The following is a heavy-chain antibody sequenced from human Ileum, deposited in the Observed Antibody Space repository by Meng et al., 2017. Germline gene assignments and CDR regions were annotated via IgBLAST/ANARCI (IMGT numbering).Heavy chain of an antibody. J-gene: IGHJ4*02. CDR3: ARGEGYIGWDL. Sequence: GESLKISCAASGFTFRSSWMSWVRQAPGKGLEWVANVNPDGTTKLYVDSVKDRFTISRDNTENSLHLQLNSLKVEDTAVYYCARGEGYIGWDLWGQGTLVTVSS. V-gene: IGHV3-7*01. CDR2: VNPDGTTK. CDR1: GFTFRSSW. D-gene: IGHD6-19*01.